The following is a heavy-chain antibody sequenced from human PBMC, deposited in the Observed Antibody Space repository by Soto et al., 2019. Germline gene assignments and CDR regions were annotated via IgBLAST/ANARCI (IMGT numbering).Heavy chain of an antibody. V-gene: IGHV4-59*01. CDR1: GGSISSYY. J-gene: IGHJ4*02. Sequence: QVQLQESGPGLVKPSETLSLTCTVSGGSISSYYWSWIRQPPGKGLEWIGYIYYSGSTNYNPSLKSRVTISVDTSKNQFSLKLSSVTAADTAVYYCARDEGDYAYFDYWGQGTLVTVSS. D-gene: IGHD4-17*01. CDR3: ARDEGDYAYFDY. CDR2: IYYSGST.